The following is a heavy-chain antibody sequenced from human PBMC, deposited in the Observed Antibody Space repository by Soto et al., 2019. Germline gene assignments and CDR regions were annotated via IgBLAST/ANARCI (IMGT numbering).Heavy chain of an antibody. CDR3: ARGRRRSGSPYYYYYMDV. V-gene: IGHV1-18*01. J-gene: IGHJ6*03. CDR2: ISAYNGNT. Sequence: GASVTVSCKASGYTFTSYGIIWVRQAPGQGLEWMGWISAYNGNTNYAQKLQGRVTMTTDTSTSTAYMELRSLRSDDTAVYYCARGRRRSGSPYYYYYMDVWGKGTTVTVSS. D-gene: IGHD3-10*01. CDR1: GYTFTSYG.